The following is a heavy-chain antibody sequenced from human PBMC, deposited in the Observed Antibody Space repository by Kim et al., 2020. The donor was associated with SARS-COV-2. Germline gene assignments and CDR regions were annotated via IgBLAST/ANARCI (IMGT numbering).Heavy chain of an antibody. V-gene: IGHV3-74*01. Sequence: AESVKGRFTIARENAKNTLYLQMNSLRAEDTAVYYCARRQFTSGWYYFDYWGQGTLVTVSS. D-gene: IGHD6-19*01. CDR3: ARRQFTSGWYYFDY. J-gene: IGHJ4*02.